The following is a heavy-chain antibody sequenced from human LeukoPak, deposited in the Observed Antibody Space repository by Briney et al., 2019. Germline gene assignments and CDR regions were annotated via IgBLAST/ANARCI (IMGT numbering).Heavy chain of an antibody. Sequence: GGSLRLSCAASGFTFSSYEMNWVRQAPGKGLEWVSYISGSGTTIYYADSVKGRFTISRDNAKNSLYLQMNSLRAEDTAVYYCAGATTVTTGWDVTWHYYYMDVWGKGTTVTVSS. D-gene: IGHD4-17*01. V-gene: IGHV3-48*03. CDR2: ISGSGTTI. CDR3: AGATTVTTGWDVTWHYYYMDV. J-gene: IGHJ6*03. CDR1: GFTFSSYE.